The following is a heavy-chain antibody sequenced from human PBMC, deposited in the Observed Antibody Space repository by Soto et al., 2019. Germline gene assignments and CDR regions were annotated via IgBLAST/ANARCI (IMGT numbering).Heavy chain of an antibody. V-gene: IGHV2-70*13. D-gene: IGHD6-19*01. CDR1: GFSLSTSGMS. CDR3: ARGTARAGADY. J-gene: IGHJ4*02. Sequence: SGPTLVTPTHPLTLTSSFSGFSLSTSGMSVSWIRQPPGKALEWLAMIDWADDKYFNASLETRLTISRDTSRDQVVLTMLNMDPVDTATYYCARGTARAGADYWGPGTPVTVYS. CDR2: IDWADDK.